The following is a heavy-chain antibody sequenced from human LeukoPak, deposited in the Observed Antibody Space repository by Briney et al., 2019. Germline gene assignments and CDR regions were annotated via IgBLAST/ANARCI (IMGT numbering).Heavy chain of an antibody. D-gene: IGHD2-15*01. V-gene: IGHV3-23*01. CDR3: AKDQYCSDSSCSYYYYYYMNV. J-gene: IGHJ6*03. CDR1: GFTFSSYA. Sequence: GGSLRLSCAASGFTFSSYAMSWVRQAPGKGLEWVSAISGSGGSTYYADSVKGRFTISRDNSKNTLYLQMNSLRAEDTAVYYCAKDQYCSDSSCSYYYYYYMNVWGKGTAVTVSS. CDR2: ISGSGGST.